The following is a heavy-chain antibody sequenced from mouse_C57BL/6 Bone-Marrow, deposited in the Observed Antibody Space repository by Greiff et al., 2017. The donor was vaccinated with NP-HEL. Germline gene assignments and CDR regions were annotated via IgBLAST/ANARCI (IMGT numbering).Heavy chain of an antibody. CDR2: IHPNSGST. J-gene: IGHJ4*01. CDR1: GYTFTSYW. Sequence: QVQLQQPGAELVKPGASVKLSCKASGYTFTSYWMHWVKQRPGQGLEWIGMIHPNSGSTNYNEKVKSKATLTVDKASRTAYMQRSSLTSEDSAVYYCARVYSDAMDYWGQGTSVTVSS. V-gene: IGHV1-64*01. CDR3: ARVYSDAMDY. D-gene: IGHD2-1*01.